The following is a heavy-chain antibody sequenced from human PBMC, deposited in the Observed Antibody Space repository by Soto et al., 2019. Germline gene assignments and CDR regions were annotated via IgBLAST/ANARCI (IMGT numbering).Heavy chain of an antibody. V-gene: IGHV4-30-4*01. J-gene: IGHJ4*02. CDR1: GVSISSGDYY. Sequence: SETLSLTCTVSGVSISSGDYYWSLIRQPPGKGLEWIGYIYYSGSTYYNPSLKSRVTISVDTSKNQFSLKLSSVTAADTAVYYCARVFDPAVGAMGTSSQYYFDYWGQGTLVTVSS. D-gene: IGHD1-26*01. CDR2: IYYSGST. CDR3: ARVFDPAVGAMGTSSQYYFDY.